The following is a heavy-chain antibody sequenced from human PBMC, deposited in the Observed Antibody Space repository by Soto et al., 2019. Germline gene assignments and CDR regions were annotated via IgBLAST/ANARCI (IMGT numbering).Heavy chain of an antibody. CDR2: SWGGGGAT. CDR1: GLTFSDAW. J-gene: IGHJ4*02. V-gene: IGHV3-15*07. D-gene: IGHD5-18*01. Sequence: EVQVVESGGGLVKPGESLTLSCTVSGLTFSDAWLNWVRQSPGKGLEWVGRSWGGGGATVYATPVKGRFTLSRDDSQRMLYLQMNSLKVDDTAVHFCIWESRVYSSWRWGQGTLVTVSA. CDR3: IWESRVYSSWR.